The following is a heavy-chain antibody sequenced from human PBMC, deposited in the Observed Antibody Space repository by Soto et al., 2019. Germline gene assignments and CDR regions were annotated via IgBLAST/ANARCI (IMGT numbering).Heavy chain of an antibody. CDR1: GFTFDDYA. CDR3: AKDLYCSSTSCYSFWFDP. CDR2: ISWNSGSI. D-gene: IGHD2-2*02. Sequence: GGSLRLSCAASGFTFDDYAMHWVRQAPGKGLEWVSGISWNSGSIGYADSVKGRFTISRDNAKNSLYLQMNSLRAEDTALYYYAKDLYCSSTSCYSFWFDPWGQGTLVTVSS. J-gene: IGHJ5*02. V-gene: IGHV3-9*01.